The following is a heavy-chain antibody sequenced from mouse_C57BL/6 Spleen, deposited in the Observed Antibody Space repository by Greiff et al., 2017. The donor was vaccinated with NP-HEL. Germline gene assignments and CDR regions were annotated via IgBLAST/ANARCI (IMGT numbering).Heavy chain of an antibody. D-gene: IGHD1-1*01. Sequence: VHLVESGAELVRPGASVKLSCTASGFNIKDYYMHWVKQRPEQGLEWIGRIDPEDGDTDYAPKFQGKATMTADTSSNTAYLQLSSLTSEDTAVYYCTTPYGSSDWYCDVWGTGTTVTVSS. J-gene: IGHJ1*03. CDR1: GFNIKDYY. V-gene: IGHV14-1*01. CDR2: IDPEDGDT. CDR3: TTPYGSSDWYCDV.